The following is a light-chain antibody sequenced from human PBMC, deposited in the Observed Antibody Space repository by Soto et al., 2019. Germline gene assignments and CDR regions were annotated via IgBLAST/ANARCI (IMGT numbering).Light chain of an antibody. Sequence: DIQLTQSPSFLSASVRDRLTITCRASQGISTYLAWYQQKPGKAPTLLIYAASTLQSGVPSRFSGSGSGTEFSIIISSIQPEDYTTYYCQQLNTYPRTFGQGTKVEIK. J-gene: IGKJ1*01. CDR2: AAS. CDR1: QGISTY. V-gene: IGKV1-9*01. CDR3: QQLNTYPRT.